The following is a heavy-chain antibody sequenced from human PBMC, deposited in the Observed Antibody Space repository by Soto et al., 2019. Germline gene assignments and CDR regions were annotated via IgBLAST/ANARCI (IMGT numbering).Heavy chain of an antibody. D-gene: IGHD6-13*01. CDR2: ISPYNGNT. Sequence: ASVKVSCKASGYNFISYGISWVRQAPGQGLEWMGWISPYNGNTNYAQNLQGRVTMTTDTSTSTAYMELRSLRSDDTAVYYCAVHIAAGDIHSYFHYWGQGTLVTVSP. V-gene: IGHV1-18*01. CDR1: GYNFISYG. J-gene: IGHJ4*02. CDR3: AVHIAAGDIHSYFHY.